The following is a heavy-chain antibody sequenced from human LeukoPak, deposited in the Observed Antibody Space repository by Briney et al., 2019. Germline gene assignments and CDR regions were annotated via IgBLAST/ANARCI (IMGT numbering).Heavy chain of an antibody. CDR2: IYYSGST. Sequence: SETLSLTCSVSGGSISSYYWSWIRQPPGKGLEWIGSIYYSGSTYYNPSLKSRVTISVDTSKNQSSLKLSSLTAADTAVYYCARLDRQPNYFDYWGQGTLVTVSS. D-gene: IGHD2-2*01. CDR3: ARLDRQPNYFDY. V-gene: IGHV4-59*05. CDR1: GGSISSYY. J-gene: IGHJ4*02.